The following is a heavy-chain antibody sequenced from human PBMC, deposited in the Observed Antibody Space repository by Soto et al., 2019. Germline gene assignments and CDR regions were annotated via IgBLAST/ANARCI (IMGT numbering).Heavy chain of an antibody. Sequence: QVQLVESGGGVVQPGRSLRLSCAASGFTFSSYAMHWVRQAPGKGLEWVAVISYDGSNKYYADSVKGRFTISRDNSKNTLFLQMNSLRAEDTAMYYCARVGRLHYFDYWGQGTLVTVSS. CDR1: GFTFSSYA. J-gene: IGHJ4*02. D-gene: IGHD4-17*01. CDR3: ARVGRLHYFDY. CDR2: ISYDGSNK. V-gene: IGHV3-30-3*01.